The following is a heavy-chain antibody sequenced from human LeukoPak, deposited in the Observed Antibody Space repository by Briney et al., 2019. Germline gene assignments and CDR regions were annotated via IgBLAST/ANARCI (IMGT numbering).Heavy chain of an antibody. CDR3: ARDQGYSYDADWFDP. D-gene: IGHD5-18*01. CDR2: IYSGGST. J-gene: IGHJ5*02. V-gene: IGHV3-66*01. Sequence: GGSLRLSCTASGFTVSSNYMSWVRQAPGKGLEWVSVIYSGGSTYYADSVKGRFTISRDNSKNTLYLQMNSLRAEDTAVYYCARDQGYSYDADWFDPWGQGTLVTVSS. CDR1: GFTVSSNY.